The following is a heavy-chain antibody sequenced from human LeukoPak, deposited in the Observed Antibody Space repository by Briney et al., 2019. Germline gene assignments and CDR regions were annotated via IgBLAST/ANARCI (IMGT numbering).Heavy chain of an antibody. J-gene: IGHJ5*02. CDR3: AREEGVGDIVVVPAPGYNWFAP. Sequence: PSETLSLTCTVYGGSISSSSYYWGWIRQPPGKGLEWIGSICCSGSTYYNPSRKGRLTLSLDTSQNQFPLQLSSVTAADTAVYYCAREEGVGDIVVVPAPGYNWFAPWGQGPLVTVSS. D-gene: IGHD2-2*01. CDR1: GGSISSSSYY. V-gene: IGHV4-39*06. CDR2: ICCSGST.